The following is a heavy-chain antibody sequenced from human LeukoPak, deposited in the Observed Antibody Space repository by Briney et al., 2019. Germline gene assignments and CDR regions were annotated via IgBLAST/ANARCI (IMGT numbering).Heavy chain of an antibody. CDR1: GYTFTSYG. CDR3: AGEFVQLRDGSYYYYGMDV. Sequence: ASVKVSCKASGYTFTSYGISWVRQAPGQGLEWMGWISTYNGNTNYAQKLQGRVTMTTDTSTSTAYMELRSLRSDDTAVYYCAGEFVQLRDGSYYYYGMDVWGQGTTVTVSS. D-gene: IGHD5-24*01. J-gene: IGHJ6*02. CDR2: ISTYNGNT. V-gene: IGHV1-18*01.